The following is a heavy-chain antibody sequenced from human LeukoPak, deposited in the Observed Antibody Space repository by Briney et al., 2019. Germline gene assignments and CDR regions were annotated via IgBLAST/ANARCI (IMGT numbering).Heavy chain of an antibody. Sequence: PSETLSLTCTVSGGSISTYYWSWIRQPPGKGLEWIGYIHYSGSTNYNPSLKSRVTISLDTSKNQFSLKLSSVTAADTAVYYCADSTTPYYFDYWGQGTLVTVSS. D-gene: IGHD1-1*01. CDR2: IHYSGST. J-gene: IGHJ4*02. V-gene: IGHV4-59*12. CDR1: GGSISTYY. CDR3: ADSTTPYYFDY.